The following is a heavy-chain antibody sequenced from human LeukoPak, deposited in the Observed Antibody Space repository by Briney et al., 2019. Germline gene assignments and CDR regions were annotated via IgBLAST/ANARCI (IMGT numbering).Heavy chain of an antibody. CDR3: ARGGWSPFDY. Sequence: NASETLSLTCTVSGGSISSYYWSWIRQPAGKGLEWIGRIYTSGSTNYNPSLKSRVTISVDTSKNQFSLKLSSVTAADTAVYYCARGGWSPFDYWGQGTLVTVSS. D-gene: IGHD2-15*01. V-gene: IGHV4-4*07. CDR1: GGSISSYY. CDR2: IYTSGST. J-gene: IGHJ4*02.